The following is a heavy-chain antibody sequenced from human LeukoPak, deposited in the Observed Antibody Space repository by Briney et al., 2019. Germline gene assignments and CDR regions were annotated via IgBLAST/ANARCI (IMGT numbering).Heavy chain of an antibody. CDR1: GYSFTSYW. V-gene: IGHV5-51*01. D-gene: IGHD5-24*01. CDR3: ARQDGRALYYFDY. J-gene: IGHJ4*02. CDR2: IYPGDSDT. Sequence: GESRNISCKGPGYSFTSYWSGWVRQMPGKGLEWMGIIYPGDSDTRYSPSFQGQVTISADKSISTAYLQWSSLKASDTAMYYCARQDGRALYYFDYWGQGGMVSDSS.